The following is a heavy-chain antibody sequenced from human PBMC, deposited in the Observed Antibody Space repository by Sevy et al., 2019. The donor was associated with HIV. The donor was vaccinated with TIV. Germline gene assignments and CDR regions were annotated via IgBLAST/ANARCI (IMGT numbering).Heavy chain of an antibody. CDR3: AKTINSGGGVVPAANYYYYGLDV. J-gene: IGHJ6*02. V-gene: IGHV3-23*01. CDR1: GFTFSGYA. D-gene: IGHD2-2*01. Sequence: GGSLRLSCAASGFTFSGYAMNWVRQAPGKGLEWVSAINGKGRSTHYADSVEGRFTISRDNSKNTLYLEMNSLRAEDTAVYYCAKTINSGGGVVPAANYYYYGLDVGGQGTTVTVSS. CDR2: INGKGRST.